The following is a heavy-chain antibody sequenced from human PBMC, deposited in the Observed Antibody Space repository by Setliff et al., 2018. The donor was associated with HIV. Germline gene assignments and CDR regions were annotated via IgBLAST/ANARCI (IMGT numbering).Heavy chain of an antibody. V-gene: IGHV3-15*01. CDR3: TTEDPWLRFGH. CDR2: IKRKSDGGTT. Sequence: GSLRLSCAVSGLNFNNAWMSWVRQAPGKGLEWVGRIKRKSDGGTTDYAAPVKGRFTISRDDSKTTLYLQMNSLKTEDTAVYYCTTEDPWLRFGHWGQGTLVTVSS. J-gene: IGHJ5*02. D-gene: IGHD5-12*01. CDR1: GLNFNNAW.